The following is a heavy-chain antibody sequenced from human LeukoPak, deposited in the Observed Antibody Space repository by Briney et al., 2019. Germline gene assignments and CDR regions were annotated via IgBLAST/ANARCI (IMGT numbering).Heavy chain of an antibody. CDR2: IYYSGST. V-gene: IGHV4-39*01. D-gene: IGHD3-3*01. Sequence: SETLSLTCTVSGGSISSSSYYWGWIRQPPGKGLEWIGSIYYSGSTYYNPSLKSRITISVDTSKNQFSLKLSSVTAADTAVYYCARLARIGGNYFDYWGQGTLVTVSS. CDR1: GGSISSSSYY. J-gene: IGHJ4*02. CDR3: ARLARIGGNYFDY.